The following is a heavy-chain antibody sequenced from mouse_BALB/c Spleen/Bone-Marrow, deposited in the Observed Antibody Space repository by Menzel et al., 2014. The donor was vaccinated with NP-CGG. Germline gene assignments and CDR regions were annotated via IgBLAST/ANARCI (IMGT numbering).Heavy chain of an antibody. Sequence: VQLKESGAELVRPGALVKMSCKASGFNIKDYYMHWVKQRPEQGLEWIGWIDPENGNTIYDPKFQGKASITADTSSNTAYLQLSSLTSEDTAVYYCAILGDYAFDDSGQGTTLTVSS. D-gene: IGHD1-1*01. CDR2: IDPENGNT. CDR3: AILGDYAFDD. CDR1: GFNIKDYY. V-gene: IGHV14-1*02. J-gene: IGHJ2*01.